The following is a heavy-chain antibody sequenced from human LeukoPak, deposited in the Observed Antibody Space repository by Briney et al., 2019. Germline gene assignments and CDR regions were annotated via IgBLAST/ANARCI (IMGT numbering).Heavy chain of an antibody. CDR1: GFTFIDYD. D-gene: IGHD6-19*01. V-gene: IGHV3-13*01. J-gene: IGHJ4*02. Sequence: GGSLRLFCAASGFTFIDYDMHWVRQVIGKGLEWVSAIGIRGDTHYSGSVKGRFTISRENAESSLYLQMNSLRVEDTAVYYCARGGIQVSGIDEFDYWGQGTLVTVSS. CDR2: IGIRGDT. CDR3: ARGGIQVSGIDEFDY.